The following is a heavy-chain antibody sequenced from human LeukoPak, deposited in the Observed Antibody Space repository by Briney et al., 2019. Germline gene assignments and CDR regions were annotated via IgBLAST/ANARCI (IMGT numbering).Heavy chain of an antibody. CDR1: GFTFSSYG. CDR2: IRHDGSNK. V-gene: IGHV3-30*02. CDR3: AKGSKLLLFTRDSYMDV. Sequence: GGSLRLSCAASGFTFSSYGMHWVRQAPGKGLEWVAFIRHDGSNKYYADSVKGRFTISRDNSKNTLYLQMNSLRTEDAAVYYCAKGSKLLLFTRDSYMDVWGKGTTVTISS. J-gene: IGHJ6*03. D-gene: IGHD2-21*01.